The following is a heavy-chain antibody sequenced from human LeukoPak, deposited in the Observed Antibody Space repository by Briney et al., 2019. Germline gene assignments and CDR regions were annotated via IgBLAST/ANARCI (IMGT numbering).Heavy chain of an antibody. D-gene: IGHD6-19*01. CDR1: GFTFSSYA. V-gene: IGHV3-23*01. CDR3: AKSVDSSGWTSGKIDY. CDR2: IRGSGGST. Sequence: GGSRRLSWAASGFTFSSYAMSWVRQAPGKWLEWVSAIRGSGGSTYYADSVKGRFTISRDNSKNTLYLQMKSLRAEDTAVYYCAKSVDSSGWTSGKIDYWGQGTLVTVSS. J-gene: IGHJ4*02.